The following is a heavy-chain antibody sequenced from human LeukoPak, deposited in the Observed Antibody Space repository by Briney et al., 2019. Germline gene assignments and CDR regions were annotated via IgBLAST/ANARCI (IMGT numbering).Heavy chain of an antibody. CDR2: ISSSSSYI. CDR3: ARDPRYCSGGSCYSGY. D-gene: IGHD2-15*01. V-gene: IGHV3-21*01. J-gene: IGHJ4*02. CDR1: GFTFSSYS. Sequence: GGSLRLSCAASGFTFSSYSMNWVRQAPGKGLEWVSSISSSSSYIYYADSVKGRFTISRDNAKNSLYLQMNSLRAEDTAVYYCARDPRYCSGGSCYSGYWGQGTLVTVSS.